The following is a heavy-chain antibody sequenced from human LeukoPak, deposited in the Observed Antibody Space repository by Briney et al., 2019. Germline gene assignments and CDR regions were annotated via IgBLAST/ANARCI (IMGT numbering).Heavy chain of an antibody. CDR2: IIPIFGTA. CDR1: GGTFSSYA. Sequence: GASVKVSCKASGGTFSSYAISWVRQAPGQGLEWMGGIIPIFGTANYAQKFQGRVTITADKSTSTAYMELSSLRSEDTAVYYCARDSGSSSWYAYYYYMDVWGKGTTVTVSS. V-gene: IGHV1-69*06. D-gene: IGHD6-13*01. CDR3: ARDSGSSSWYAYYYYMDV. J-gene: IGHJ6*03.